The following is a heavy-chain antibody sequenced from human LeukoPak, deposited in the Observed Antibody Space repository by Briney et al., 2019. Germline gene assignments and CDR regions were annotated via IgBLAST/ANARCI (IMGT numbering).Heavy chain of an antibody. CDR1: GGSISSGDYY. CDR3: ARESVICSSTSCYIA. Sequence: SQTLSLTCTVSGGSISSGDYYWSWIRPPPGKGLEWIGYIYYSGSTYYNPPLKSRVTISVDTSKNQFSLKLSSVTAADAAVYYCARESVICSSTSCYIAWGQGTLVTVSS. CDR2: IYYSGST. D-gene: IGHD2-2*02. J-gene: IGHJ4*02. V-gene: IGHV4-30-4*01.